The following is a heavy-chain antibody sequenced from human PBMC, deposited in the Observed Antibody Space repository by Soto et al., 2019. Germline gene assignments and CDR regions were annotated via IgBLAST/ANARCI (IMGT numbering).Heavy chain of an antibody. V-gene: IGHV1-18*01. CDR3: ARFGSAPYYYYGVDA. J-gene: IGHJ6*02. D-gene: IGHD3-10*01. Sequence: QVQLVQSETEVKKPGASVKVSCKASGYIFTNYDITWVRQAPGQGREWMGWVSGYNGNTKYAQKIQDRATRTTDTSPRTVYMELRSLRSDDTAVYSCARFGSAPYYYYGVDAWGQGTTVFVSS. CDR2: VSGYNGNT. CDR1: GYIFTNYD.